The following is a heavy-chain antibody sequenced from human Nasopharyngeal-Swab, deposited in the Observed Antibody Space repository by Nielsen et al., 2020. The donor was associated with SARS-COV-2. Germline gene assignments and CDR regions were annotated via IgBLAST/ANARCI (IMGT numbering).Heavy chain of an antibody. CDR2: MNPHIGNT. CDR3: ARGVGGYFDL. V-gene: IGHV1-8*01. Sequence: ASVKVSCKASGYTFTSHDINWVRQATGQGLEWMGWMNPHIGNTGYAQKFQVRVTMARNTSISTAYMELNSLRSEDTAVYYCARGVGGYFDLWGRGTLVTVSS. CDR1: GYTFTSHD. J-gene: IGHJ2*01. D-gene: IGHD1-26*01.